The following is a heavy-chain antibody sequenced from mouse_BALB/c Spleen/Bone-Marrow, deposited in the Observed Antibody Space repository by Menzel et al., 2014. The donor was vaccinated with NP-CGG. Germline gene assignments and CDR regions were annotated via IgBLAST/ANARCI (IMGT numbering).Heavy chain of an antibody. D-gene: IGHD4-1*01. Sequence: EVKLVESGPELVKPGASVKISCKASGYTFTDYNMHWVKQSHGKSLEWIGYIYPYNGGTGHNQKFKSKATLTVDNSSSTAYMELRSLTSEDSAVYYCARLGRDYWGQGTTLTVSS. CDR2: IYPYNGGT. CDR1: GYTFTDYN. CDR3: ARLGRDY. J-gene: IGHJ2*01. V-gene: IGHV1S29*02.